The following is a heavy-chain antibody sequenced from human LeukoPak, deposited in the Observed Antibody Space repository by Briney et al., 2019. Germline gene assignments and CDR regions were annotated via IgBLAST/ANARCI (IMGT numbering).Heavy chain of an antibody. CDR3: ARDLTTVTTGRPFYAFDI. CDR1: GGTFSSYA. V-gene: IGHV1-69*04. J-gene: IGHJ3*02. CDR2: IIPILGIA. Sequence: SVKVSCKASGGTFSSYAISWVRRAPGQGLEWMGRIIPILGIANYAQKFQGRVTITADKSTSTAYMELSSLRSEDTAVYYCARDLTTVTTGRPFYAFDIWGQGTMVTVSS. D-gene: IGHD4-17*01.